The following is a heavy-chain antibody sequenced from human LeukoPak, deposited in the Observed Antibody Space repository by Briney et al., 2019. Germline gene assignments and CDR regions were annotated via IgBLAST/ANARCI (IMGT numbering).Heavy chain of an antibody. CDR3: ARRYYDSSGYHFDY. CDR2: IYPGDSDT. Sequence: GESLKISCKGAGYTFTSYWIGWVRQMPGKGLEWMGIIYPGDSDTRYSPSIQGQVTMSADKSISTAYLQWSSLKASDTAMYHCARRYYDSSGYHFDYWGQGTLVTVSS. V-gene: IGHV5-51*01. CDR1: GYTFTSYW. J-gene: IGHJ4*02. D-gene: IGHD3-22*01.